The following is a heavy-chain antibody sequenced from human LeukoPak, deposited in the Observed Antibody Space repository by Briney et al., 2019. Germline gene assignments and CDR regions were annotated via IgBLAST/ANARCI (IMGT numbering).Heavy chain of an antibody. V-gene: IGHV1-46*01. J-gene: IGHJ4*02. D-gene: IGHD6-19*01. Sequence: GASVKVSCKASGYSFTSHYIHWVRQAPGQGLEWMGIINPSRGGTSYAQKFQGRVTVTRDTSTSTVYMDLSSLGSEDTAVYYCARGYSSGFGNWGQGTLVTVSS. CDR3: ARGYSSGFGN. CDR2: INPSRGGT. CDR1: GYSFTSHY.